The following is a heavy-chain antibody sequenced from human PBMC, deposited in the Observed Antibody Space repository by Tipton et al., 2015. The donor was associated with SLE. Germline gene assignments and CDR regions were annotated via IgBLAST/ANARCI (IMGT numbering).Heavy chain of an antibody. J-gene: IGHJ6*03. V-gene: IGHV3-53*01. D-gene: IGHD2-2*01. Sequence: SLRLSCAASGFTVSSNYMSWVRQAPGKGLEWVSVIYSGGTTNYADSVKGRFTISRDKPKNTLYLQMNSLRAEDTAVYYCAREYLETVVVPAATYYYYYYMDVWGKGTTVTVSS. CDR3: AREYLETVVVPAATYYYYYYMDV. CDR2: IYSGGTT. CDR1: GFTVSSNY.